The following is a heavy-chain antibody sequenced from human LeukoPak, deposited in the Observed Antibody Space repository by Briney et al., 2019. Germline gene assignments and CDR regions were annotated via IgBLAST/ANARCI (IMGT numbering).Heavy chain of an antibody. CDR2: IRYDGTNK. J-gene: IGHJ4*02. Sequence: GGSLRLSCAASGFSFSSYGMHWVRQAPGKGLEWVAFIRYDGTNKYYADSVKGRFSISRDNSKNTVFLQMNSLRAEDTAVYYCARILDSAWGELGYWGQGTLVTVSS. CDR3: ARILDSAWGELGY. D-gene: IGHD6-19*01. V-gene: IGHV3-30*02. CDR1: GFSFSSYG.